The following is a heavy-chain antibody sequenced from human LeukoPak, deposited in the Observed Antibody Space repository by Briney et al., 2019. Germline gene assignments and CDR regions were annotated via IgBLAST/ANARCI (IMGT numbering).Heavy chain of an antibody. Sequence: GGSLRLSCAASGFTLSTFWMSWVRQAPGKGLEWVANIKQDETEKHYVDSVRGRFTISRDNAKNSLYLQMNSLRAEDTALYYCARPRWLQFGPHDSWGQGTLVTVSS. J-gene: IGHJ4*02. CDR1: GFTLSTFW. V-gene: IGHV3-7*01. CDR2: IKQDETEK. CDR3: ARPRWLQFGPHDS. D-gene: IGHD5-12*01.